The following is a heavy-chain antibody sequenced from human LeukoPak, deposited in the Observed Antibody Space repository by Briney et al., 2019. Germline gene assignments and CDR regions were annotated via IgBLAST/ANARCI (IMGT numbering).Heavy chain of an antibody. CDR2: IYYSGST. D-gene: IGHD3-3*01. Sequence: SETLSLTCTVSGGSISSYYWSWIRQPPGKGLEWIGYIYYSGSTNYNPSLKSRVTISVDTSKNHFSLKLSSVTAADTAVYYCARVAWSGPHDYWGQGTLVTVSS. CDR3: ARVAWSGPHDY. J-gene: IGHJ4*02. V-gene: IGHV4-59*01. CDR1: GGSISSYY.